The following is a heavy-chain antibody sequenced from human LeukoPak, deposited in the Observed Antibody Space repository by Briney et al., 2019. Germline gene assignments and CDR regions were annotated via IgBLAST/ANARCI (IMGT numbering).Heavy chain of an antibody. D-gene: IGHD6-19*01. CDR1: GFTFSDYY. J-gene: IGHJ4*02. V-gene: IGHV3-11*01. Sequence: GGSLRLSCAASGFTFSDYYMSWIRQAPGKGLEWVSYISSSGSTIYYADSVKGRFTISRDNSKNTLYLQMNSLRAEDTAVYYCAKVAPGIAVAGTGCYDYWGQGTLVTVSS. CDR2: ISSSGSTI. CDR3: AKVAPGIAVAGTGCYDY.